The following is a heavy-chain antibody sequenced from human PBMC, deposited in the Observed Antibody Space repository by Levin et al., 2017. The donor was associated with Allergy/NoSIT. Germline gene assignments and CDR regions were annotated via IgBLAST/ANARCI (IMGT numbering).Heavy chain of an antibody. CDR3: AKSSHSSGYYRGFYFDY. D-gene: IGHD3-22*01. Sequence: GGSLRLSCAASGFTFSTYAMSWVRQAPGKGLEWVSTLSGSDGSTDYADSVKGRFTISRDNSKNTLYLQMNSLGAEDTAVYYCAKSSHSSGYYRGFYFDYWGQGILVTVSS. J-gene: IGHJ4*02. CDR2: LSGSDGST. CDR1: GFTFSTYA. V-gene: IGHV3-23*01.